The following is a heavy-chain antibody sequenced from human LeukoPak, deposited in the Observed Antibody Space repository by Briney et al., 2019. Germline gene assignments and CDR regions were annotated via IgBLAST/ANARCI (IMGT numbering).Heavy chain of an antibody. V-gene: IGHV4-59*01. D-gene: IGHD2-15*01. J-gene: IGHJ4*02. CDR2: ISYSGNT. CDR1: GGSISSYY. Sequence: SETLSLTCSVSGGSISSYYWSWIRQPPGKGLEWIGYISYSGNTNYNPSLKSRVTISVDTSKNQFSLKLSSVTAADTAVYYCATRSTGVAATFDCWGQGAMVTVSS. CDR3: ATRSTGVAATFDC.